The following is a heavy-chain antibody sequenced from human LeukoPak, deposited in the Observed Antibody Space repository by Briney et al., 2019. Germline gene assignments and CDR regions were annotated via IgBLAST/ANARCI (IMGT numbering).Heavy chain of an antibody. CDR3: AKSSLGDYYFDY. Sequence: QSGGSLRLSCAASGFTFSSYAMSWVRQAPGKGLEWVSAISGSGGSTYYADSVKGRFTISRDNSKNTLYLQMNSLRAEDTAVYYCAKSSLGDYYFDYWGRGTLVTVSS. D-gene: IGHD2-21*02. CDR2: ISGSGGST. CDR1: GFTFSSYA. V-gene: IGHV3-23*01. J-gene: IGHJ4*02.